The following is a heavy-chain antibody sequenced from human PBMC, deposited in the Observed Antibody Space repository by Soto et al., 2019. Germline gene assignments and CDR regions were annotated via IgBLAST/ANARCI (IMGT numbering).Heavy chain of an antibody. CDR3: ARDVDCSSNSCYPHYYYGMDV. D-gene: IGHD2-2*01. V-gene: IGHV1-69*01. J-gene: IGHJ6*02. CDR2: IIPIFGTA. Sequence: QVQLVQSGAEVKKPGSSVKVSCKASGGTFSSYAISWVRQAPGQGLEWMGGIIPIFGTANYAQKFQGRVTITADESTSTAYMELSSLRSEDTAVYYCARDVDCSSNSCYPHYYYGMDVWGQGTTVTVSS. CDR1: GGTFSSYA.